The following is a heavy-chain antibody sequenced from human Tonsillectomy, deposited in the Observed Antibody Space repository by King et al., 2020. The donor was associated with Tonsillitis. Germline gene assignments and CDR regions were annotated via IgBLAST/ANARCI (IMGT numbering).Heavy chain of an antibody. D-gene: IGHD3-22*01. Sequence: VQLVESGGGLVQPGGSLRLSCVGSGFPFSNYWMTWVRQAPGQGREWGANIKQDGSVTYYVESVRDRFTISRDNAKKAVYLHMDRLRADDTAVYFCARDMNPYDCSVHYDAFDMWGQGTMVTVAS. J-gene: IGHJ3*02. CDR1: GFPFSNYW. CDR3: ARDMNPYDCSVHYDAFDM. CDR2: IKQDGSVT. V-gene: IGHV3-7*03.